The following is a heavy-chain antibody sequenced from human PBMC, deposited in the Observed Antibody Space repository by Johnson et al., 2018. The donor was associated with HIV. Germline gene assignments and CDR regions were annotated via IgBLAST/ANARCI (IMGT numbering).Heavy chain of an antibody. CDR3: ARAPGGDYTYGFFQH. V-gene: IGHV3-20*04. CDR2: INWNGGST. J-gene: IGHJ1*01. Sequence: VQLVESGGGVVRPGGSLRLSCVASGFTFDDYGMSWVRQAPGKGLEWVSGINWNGGSTGYADSVKGRFTIFRDNAKNSLYIQMSGLREEDTALYYCARAPGGDYTYGFFQHWGQGTLVTVSS. D-gene: IGHD4-17*01. CDR1: GFTFDDYG.